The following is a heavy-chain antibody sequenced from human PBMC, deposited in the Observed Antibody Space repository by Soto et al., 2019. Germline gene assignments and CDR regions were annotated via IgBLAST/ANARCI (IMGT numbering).Heavy chain of an antibody. CDR1: GYTFTSYY. V-gene: IGHV1-46*03. CDR3: ARDRYSSSPQYYYYYFMDV. D-gene: IGHD6-6*01. CDR2: INPSGGST. Sequence: ASVKVSCKASGYTFTSYYMHWVRQAPGQGLEWMGIINPSGGSTSYAQKFQGRVTMTRDTSTSTVYMELSSLRSEDTAVYYCARDRYSSSPQYYYYYFMDVWGKGTTVTVSS. J-gene: IGHJ6*03.